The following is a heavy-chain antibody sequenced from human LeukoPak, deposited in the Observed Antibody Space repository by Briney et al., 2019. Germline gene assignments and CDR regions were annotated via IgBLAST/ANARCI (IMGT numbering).Heavy chain of an antibody. CDR2: INPNSGGT. D-gene: IGHD3-16*01. Sequence: ASVKVSCKASGYTFTGYYMHWVRQAPGQGLEWMGWINPNSGGTNYAQKFQGRVTMTRDTAISTVYMEVSSLRSDDTAVYYCAKTLYLRAVPGGLDYWGQGTLVSVSS. CDR1: GYTFTGYY. J-gene: IGHJ4*02. V-gene: IGHV1-2*02. CDR3: AKTLYLRAVPGGLDY.